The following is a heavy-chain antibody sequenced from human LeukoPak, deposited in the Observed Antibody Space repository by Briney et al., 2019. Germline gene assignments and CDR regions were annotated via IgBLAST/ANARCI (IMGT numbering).Heavy chain of an antibody. V-gene: IGHV3-21*01. CDR3: ARVDYDILTGYYIYAFDI. Sequence: GGSQRLSCAASGFTFSSYSMNWVRQAPGKGLEWVSSISGSSSYIYYADSVKGRFTISRNNAKNSLYLQMNSLRAEDTAVYYCARVDYDILTGYYIYAFDIWGQGTMVTVSS. D-gene: IGHD3-9*01. CDR2: ISGSSSYI. CDR1: GFTFSSYS. J-gene: IGHJ3*02.